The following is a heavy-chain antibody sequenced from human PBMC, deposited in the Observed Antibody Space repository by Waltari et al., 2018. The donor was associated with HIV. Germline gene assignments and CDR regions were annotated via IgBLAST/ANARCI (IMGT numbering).Heavy chain of an antibody. J-gene: IGHJ5*02. CDR1: GFTFSSYW. D-gene: IGHD3-10*01. V-gene: IGHV3-74*01. CDR3: APGRGWFDP. Sequence: EVQLVESGGGLVQPGGSLRLSCAASGFTFSSYWMHWVRQAPGKGLVGVSRINSAVSSTNYADSVKGRVTISRDNAKNTLYLQMNSLRVEDTAVYYCAPGRGWFDPWGQGTLVTVSS. CDR2: INSAVSST.